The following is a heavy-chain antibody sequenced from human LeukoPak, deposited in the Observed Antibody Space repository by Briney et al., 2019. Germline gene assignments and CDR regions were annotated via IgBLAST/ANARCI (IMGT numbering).Heavy chain of an antibody. CDR3: AKASGGYSSGWFDY. CDR2: INWNSGSV. D-gene: IGHD6-19*01. CDR1: GFTFDDYV. Sequence: GRSLRLSCAASGFTFDDYVMHWVRQAPGKGLEWVSGINWNSGSVGYADSVKGRFTISRDNAKNSLYLQMNSLRADDTALYYCAKASGGYSSGWFDYWGQGTLVTVSS. J-gene: IGHJ4*02. V-gene: IGHV3-9*01.